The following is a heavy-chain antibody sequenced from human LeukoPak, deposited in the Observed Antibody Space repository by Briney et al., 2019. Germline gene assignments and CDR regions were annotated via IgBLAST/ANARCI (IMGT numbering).Heavy chain of an antibody. Sequence: GASVKVSCKASGHSFSSYGITWARQAPGQGLEWMGWISAYNGNTNYAQNLQGRVTMTTDTSTSTAYMELRTLTSDDTAVYYCARGYKPPDFDYWGQGNLVTVSS. J-gene: IGHJ4*02. CDR1: GHSFSSYG. D-gene: IGHD1-14*01. CDR3: ARGYKPPDFDY. CDR2: ISAYNGNT. V-gene: IGHV1-18*01.